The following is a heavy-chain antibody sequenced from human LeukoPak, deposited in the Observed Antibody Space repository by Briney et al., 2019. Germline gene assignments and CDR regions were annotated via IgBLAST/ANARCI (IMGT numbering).Heavy chain of an antibody. J-gene: IGHJ4*02. CDR1: GFTFSNYA. CDR3: AKGFLPTSSSSNYVSFDF. CDR2: IAFSGST. D-gene: IGHD6-13*01. V-gene: IGHV3-23*01. Sequence: GGSLRPSCAASGFTFSNYALTWVRQAPGKGLEWVSAIAFSGSTYYADSVKGRFTISRDDSKNTLYLQMNSLRAEDTAVYYCAKGFLPTSSSSNYVSFDFWGQGTLVTVSS.